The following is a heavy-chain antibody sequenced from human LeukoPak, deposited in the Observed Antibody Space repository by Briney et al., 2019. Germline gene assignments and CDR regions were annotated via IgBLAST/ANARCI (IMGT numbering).Heavy chain of an antibody. J-gene: IGHJ4*02. CDR2: INHSGST. CDR3: ARWIWSGIHY. Sequence: SETLTLTCAVNGGSFSGYYWSWIRQPPGKGLEWIGEINHSGSTNYNPSLKSRVTISVDTSKNQFSLKLSSVTAADTAVYYCARWIWSGIHYWGQGTLVTVSS. D-gene: IGHD3-3*01. CDR1: GGSFSGYY. V-gene: IGHV4-34*01.